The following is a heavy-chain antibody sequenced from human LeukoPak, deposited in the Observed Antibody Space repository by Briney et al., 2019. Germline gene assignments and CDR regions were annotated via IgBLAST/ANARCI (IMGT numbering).Heavy chain of an antibody. D-gene: IGHD1-26*01. CDR1: GFTFTTYW. V-gene: IGHV3-7*03. Sequence: GESLRLSCAASGFTFTTYWMSWVRQAPGKGLEWVANIKQDGTERYYVDSVKGRFTISRDNSKNTLYLQMNSLRVEDTAVYYCAKIAETSGTYGQGFDYWGQGTLVTVSS. CDR3: AKIAETSGTYGQGFDY. J-gene: IGHJ4*02. CDR2: IKQDGTER.